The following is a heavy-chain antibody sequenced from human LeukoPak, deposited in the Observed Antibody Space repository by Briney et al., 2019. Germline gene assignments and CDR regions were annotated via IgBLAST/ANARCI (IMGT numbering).Heavy chain of an antibody. D-gene: IGHD1-26*01. V-gene: IGHV3-30*02. CDR1: GFTFSYYG. CDR2: IRYDESKK. Sequence: PGGSLNLSCEASGFTFSYYGMHGVRQAPGKGLDGVAFIRYDESKKFYGASVKGRFTISRDNSKNTLYLQMNSLRTEDTAVYYCAKSHLPNAYSGTYYCDYWGQGTLVTVSS. CDR3: AKSHLPNAYSGTYYCDY. J-gene: IGHJ4*02.